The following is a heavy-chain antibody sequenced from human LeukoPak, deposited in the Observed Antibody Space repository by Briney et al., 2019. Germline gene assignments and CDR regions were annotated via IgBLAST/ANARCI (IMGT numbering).Heavy chain of an antibody. J-gene: IGHJ6*03. D-gene: IGHD3-3*01. Sequence: ASVKVSCKASGYTFTSYAISWVRQAPGQGLEWMGRIIPILGIANYAQKFQGRVTITADKSTSTAYMELSSLRSEDTAVYYCARDRYGLLSLYYYYYMDVWGKGTTVTVSS. CDR3: ARDRYGLLSLYYYYYMDV. V-gene: IGHV1-69*04. CDR2: IIPILGIA. CDR1: GYTFTSYA.